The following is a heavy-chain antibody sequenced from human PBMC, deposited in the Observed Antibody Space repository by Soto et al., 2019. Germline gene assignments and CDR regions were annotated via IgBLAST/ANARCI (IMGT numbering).Heavy chain of an antibody. CDR3: ARHPPPPDY. J-gene: IGHJ4*02. Sequence: QVQLVQSGAEVKKPGASVKVSCKASGYTFASYAISWMRQAPGQGLEWMGWISAYNGNTNYAQQLQGRVTMTPATTTTTAYIELRSLTSHDTALYYSARHPPPPDYWGQGTLVTVSS. CDR1: GYTFASYA. CDR2: ISAYNGNT. V-gene: IGHV1-18*01.